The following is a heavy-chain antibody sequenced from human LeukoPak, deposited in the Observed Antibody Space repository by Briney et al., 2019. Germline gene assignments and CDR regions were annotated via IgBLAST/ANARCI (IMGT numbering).Heavy chain of an antibody. J-gene: IGHJ4*02. CDR1: GYAFTGYY. CDR2: MNPNSGDT. V-gene: IGHV1-8*02. Sequence: ASVKVSCKTSGYAFTGYYIHWVRQAPGQGLEWMGWMNPNSGDTGYAQKFQGRVTMTRDTSISTAYMELSSLRSEDTAVYYCARGFSGYDSSDYAFSYYWGQGTLVTVSS. CDR3: ARGFSGYDSSDYAFSYY. D-gene: IGHD3-22*01.